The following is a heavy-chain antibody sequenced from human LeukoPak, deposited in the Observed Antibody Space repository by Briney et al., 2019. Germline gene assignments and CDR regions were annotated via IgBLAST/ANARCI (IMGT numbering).Heavy chain of an antibody. CDR3: ARGSHGYTVGY. V-gene: IGHV4-34*01. CDR2: INHSGST. D-gene: IGHD5-18*01. Sequence: PSETLSLTCAVYGGSFSGYYWSWIRQPPGKGVEWIGEINHSGSTNYNPSLKSRVTISVDKSKNQFSLKLSSVTAADTAVYYCARGSHGYTVGYWGQGTLVTVSS. J-gene: IGHJ4*02. CDR1: GGSFSGYY.